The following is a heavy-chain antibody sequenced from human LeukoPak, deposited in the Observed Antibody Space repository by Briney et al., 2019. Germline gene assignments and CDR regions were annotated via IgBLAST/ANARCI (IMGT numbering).Heavy chain of an antibody. CDR1: GLTFSSYS. CDR2: ISSSSSYI. Sequence: GGSLRLSCAASGLTFSSYSMNWVRQAPGKGLEWVSSISSSSSYIYYADSVKCRFTISRDNAKNSLYLQMNSLRAEDTAVYYCARGSHVVVVAAPWFDPWGQGTLVTVSS. D-gene: IGHD2-15*01. V-gene: IGHV3-21*01. J-gene: IGHJ5*02. CDR3: ARGSHVVVVAAPWFDP.